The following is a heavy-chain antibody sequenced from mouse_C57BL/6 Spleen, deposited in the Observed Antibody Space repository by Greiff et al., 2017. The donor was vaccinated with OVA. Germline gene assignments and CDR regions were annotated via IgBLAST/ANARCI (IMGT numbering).Heavy chain of an antibody. V-gene: IGHV1-82*01. CDR3: ARTWDEGDYDAMDY. J-gene: IGHJ4*01. CDR1: GYAFSSSW. CDR2: IYPGDGDT. Sequence: QVQLQQSGPELVKPGASVKISCKASGYAFSSSWMNWVKQRPGKGLEWIGRIYPGDGDTNYNGKFKGKATLTADKSSSTAYMQLSSLTSEDSAVYVCARTWDEGDYDAMDYWGQGTSVTVSS. D-gene: IGHD4-1*01.